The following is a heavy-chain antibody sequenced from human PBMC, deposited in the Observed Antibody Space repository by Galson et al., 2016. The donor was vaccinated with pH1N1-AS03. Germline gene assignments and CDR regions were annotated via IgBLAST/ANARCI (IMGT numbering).Heavy chain of an antibody. CDR1: GGSTSSYY. J-gene: IGHJ4*02. V-gene: IGHV4-59*01. Sequence: LSLTCAVSGGSTSSYYWSWIRQPPGKGLEWIGYVYYNGITNYNPSLESRVTISIDTSKNQFSLKLSSVTAADTAVYYCARGAYDILTGYYNSAPFDYWGRGTLITVSS. CDR2: VYYNGIT. D-gene: IGHD3-9*01. CDR3: ARGAYDILTGYYNSAPFDY.